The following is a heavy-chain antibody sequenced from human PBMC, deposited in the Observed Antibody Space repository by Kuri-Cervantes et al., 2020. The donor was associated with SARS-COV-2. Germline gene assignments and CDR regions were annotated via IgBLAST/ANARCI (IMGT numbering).Heavy chain of an antibody. CDR1: GGSFSGYY. CDR2: INHSGST. J-gene: IGHJ6*02. V-gene: IGHV4-34*01. D-gene: IGHD3-10*01. Sequence: SETLSLTCAVYGGSFSGYYWTWIRQPPGKGLEWIGEINHSGSTNYNPSLKSRVTISVDTSKNPFSLKVSSVTAADTAVYYCASRPYYYGSGSPYYYHYYGMDVWGQGTTVTVSS. CDR3: ASRPYYYGSGSPYYYHYYGMDV.